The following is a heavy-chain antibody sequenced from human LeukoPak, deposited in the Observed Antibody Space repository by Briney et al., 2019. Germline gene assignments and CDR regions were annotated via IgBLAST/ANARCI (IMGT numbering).Heavy chain of an antibody. D-gene: IGHD5-12*01. Sequence: PGGSLRLSCAASGFTFSTYSMNWIRQAPAKGLEWVSYISSGSSTKDYADSVKGRFTISRDNAKNSLYLQMDSLRDEDTAVYYCARDSSDIVATGEYYFDYWGQGTLVTVSS. J-gene: IGHJ4*02. V-gene: IGHV3-48*02. CDR3: ARDSSDIVATGEYYFDY. CDR1: GFTFSTYS. CDR2: ISSGSSTK.